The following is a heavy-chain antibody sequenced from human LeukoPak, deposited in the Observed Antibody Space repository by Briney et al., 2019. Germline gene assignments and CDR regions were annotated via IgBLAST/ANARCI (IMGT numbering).Heavy chain of an antibody. V-gene: IGHV3-21*01. D-gene: IGHD3-10*01. CDR3: ARSGGPGTYHQLRYNWFDP. CDR2: ITTISHYI. Sequence: GGSLRLSCAASGFTPSDYHMNWVRQAPGKGLEWLSSITTISHYIYYAGAVRGRFTISRDNAKNSLYLQMNSLRGEDTAVYYCARSGGPGTYHQLRYNWFDPWGQGTLVTVSS. CDR1: GFTPSDYH. J-gene: IGHJ5*02.